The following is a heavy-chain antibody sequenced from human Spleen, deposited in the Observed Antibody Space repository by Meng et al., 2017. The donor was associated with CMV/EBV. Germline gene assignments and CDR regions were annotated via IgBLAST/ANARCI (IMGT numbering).Heavy chain of an antibody. CDR1: GFTFSSYD. J-gene: IGHJ6*01. CDR2: IGTAGDT. D-gene: IGHD1-26*01. V-gene: IGHV3-13*01. CDR3: ARGDHSYGMDV. Sequence: GGSLRLSCAASGFTFSSYDMHWVRQATGKGLEWVSAIGTAGDTYYPGSVNGRFTISRENAKNSLYLQMNSLRAGDTAVYYCARGDHSYGMDVWGQGTTVTVSS.